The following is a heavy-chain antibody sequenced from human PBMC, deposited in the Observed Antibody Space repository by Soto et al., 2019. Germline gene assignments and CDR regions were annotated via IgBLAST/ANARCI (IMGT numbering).Heavy chain of an antibody. CDR3: ARDGVAAGTRYFDY. V-gene: IGHV3-33*01. CDR1: GFTFSSYG. J-gene: IGHJ4*02. D-gene: IGHD6-13*01. CDR2: LYYDGSNK. Sequence: GGSLRLSCAASGFTFSSYGMHWVRQAPGKGLEWVAVLYYDGSNKYYSDSVKGRFTISRDNSKNTLYLQMNSLRVEDTAVYYCARDGVAAGTRYFDYWGQGTLVTVSS.